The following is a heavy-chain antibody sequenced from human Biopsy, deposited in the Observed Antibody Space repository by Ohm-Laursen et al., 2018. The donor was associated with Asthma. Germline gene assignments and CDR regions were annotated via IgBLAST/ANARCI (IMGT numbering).Heavy chain of an antibody. CDR1: GYTFRSYG. Sequence: ASVKVSCKVSGYTFRSYGVSWVRQAPGQGLEWMGWISPFTGDTHFGQKFQGRVTMTTDTSTDTAYMELRSLRSDDAAVYYCARHPYNFGGFDYWGRGSLVLVSS. V-gene: IGHV1-18*04. J-gene: IGHJ4*02. D-gene: IGHD5-24*01. CDR2: ISPFTGDT. CDR3: ARHPYNFGGFDY.